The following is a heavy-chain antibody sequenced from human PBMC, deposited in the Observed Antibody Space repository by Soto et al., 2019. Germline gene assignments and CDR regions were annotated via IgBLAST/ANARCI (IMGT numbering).Heavy chain of an antibody. CDR2: ISSSSSYI. D-gene: IGHD6-13*01. J-gene: IGHJ6*02. CDR3: ARDLPGYSSSWYQAPLHYYGMDV. Sequence: PXGSLRLYCPAARFTFSSSGLNWVRQAPGKGLEWVSSISSSSSYIYYADSVKGRFTISRDNAKNSLYLQMNSLRAEDTAVYYCARDLPGYSSSWYQAPLHYYGMDVWGHGTTVTVSS. CDR1: RFTFSSSG. V-gene: IGHV3-21*01.